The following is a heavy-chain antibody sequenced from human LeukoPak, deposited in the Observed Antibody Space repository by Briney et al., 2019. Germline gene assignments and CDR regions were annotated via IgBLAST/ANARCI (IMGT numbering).Heavy chain of an antibody. CDR3: AKFGRGLERLGSPDY. J-gene: IGHJ4*02. CDR1: GFTFSNAW. Sequence: GGSLRLSCAASGFTFSNAWMSWVRQAPGKGLEWVANMERDGSEKNYVDAVKGRFTISRDNAKNTLFLQMNSLRGDDTAVYYCAKFGRGLERLGSPDYWGQGTLVTVSS. CDR2: MERDGSEK. D-gene: IGHD1-1*01. V-gene: IGHV3-7*01.